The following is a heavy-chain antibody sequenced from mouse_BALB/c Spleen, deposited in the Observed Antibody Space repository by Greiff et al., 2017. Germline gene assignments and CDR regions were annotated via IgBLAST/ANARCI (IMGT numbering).Heavy chain of an antibody. V-gene: IGHV14-3*02. CDR2: IDPANGNT. D-gene: IGHD1-1*01. CDR3: ARSDYYGFDY. J-gene: IGHJ2*01. Sequence: EVQLQESGAELVKPGASVKLSCTASGFNIKDTYMHWVKQRPEQGLEWIGRIDPANGNTKYDPKFQGKATITADTSSNTAYLQLSSLTSEDTAVYYCARSDYYGFDYWGQGTTLTVSS. CDR1: GFNIKDTY.